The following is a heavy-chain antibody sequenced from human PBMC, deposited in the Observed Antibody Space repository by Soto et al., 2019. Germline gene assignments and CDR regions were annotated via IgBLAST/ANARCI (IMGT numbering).Heavy chain of an antibody. Sequence: SVKVSCKASGYTFTSYAMHWVRQAPGQRLEWMGWINAGNGNTKYSQKFQGRVTITRDTSASTAYMELSSLRSEDTAVYYCARVIGGLYYFDYWGQGTLVTVSS. J-gene: IGHJ4*02. CDR1: GYTFTSYA. CDR3: ARVIGGLYYFDY. D-gene: IGHD3-16*01. V-gene: IGHV1-3*01. CDR2: INAGNGNT.